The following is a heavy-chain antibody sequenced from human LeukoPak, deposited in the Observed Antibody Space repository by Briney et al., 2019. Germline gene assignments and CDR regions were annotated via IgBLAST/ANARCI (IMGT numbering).Heavy chain of an antibody. CDR3: ARERYCSSTSCYTEGGNWFDP. V-gene: IGHV3-21*01. Sequence: PGGSLRLSCAASGFTFSSYSMNWVRQAPGKGLEWVSSISSSSSYIYYADSVKGRFTISRDNAKNSLYLQMNSLRAEDTAVYYCARERYCSSTSCYTEGGNWFDPWGQGTLVTVSS. J-gene: IGHJ5*02. CDR1: GFTFSSYS. CDR2: ISSSSSYI. D-gene: IGHD2-2*02.